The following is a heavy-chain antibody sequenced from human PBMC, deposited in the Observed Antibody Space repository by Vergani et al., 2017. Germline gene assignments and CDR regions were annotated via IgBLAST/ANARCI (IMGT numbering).Heavy chain of an antibody. CDR1: GGSISSYY. D-gene: IGHD3-22*01. CDR2: IYYSGST. CDR3: ARLYYYDSSGIDY. Sequence: QVQLQESGPGLVKPSETLSLTCTVSGGSISSYYWSWIRQPPGKGLEWIGYIYYSGSTNYNPSLKSRVTISVDTSKNQFSLKLSSVTAADTAVYYCARLYYYDSSGIDYWGRGTLVTVSS. J-gene: IGHJ4*02. V-gene: IGHV4-59*08.